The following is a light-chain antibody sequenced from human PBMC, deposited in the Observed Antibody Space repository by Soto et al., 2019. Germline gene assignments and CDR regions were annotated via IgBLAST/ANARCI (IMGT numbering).Light chain of an antibody. CDR2: AAS. V-gene: IGKV1-39*01. J-gene: IGKJ4*01. CDR1: QSISSY. CDR3: QQGYSMPLT. Sequence: DIQMTQSPSSLSASVGDRVTITCRASQSISSYLNWYQQKPGKAPKLLIYAASSLQSGVPSRFSGSGSGTDFTLTISSLQPEDFATYYCQQGYSMPLTFGGGTKVDIK.